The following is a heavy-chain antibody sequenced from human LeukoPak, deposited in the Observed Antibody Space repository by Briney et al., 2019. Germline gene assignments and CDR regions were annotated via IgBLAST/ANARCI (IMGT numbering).Heavy chain of an antibody. Sequence: TGGSLRLSCAASGFTFSNYNMNWVRQPPGKGLQWVSYISSSSNIIYYADSVKGRFTISRDNAKNSLSLQMNSPRAEDTAVYYCARDFAREFTIDYWGQGTLVTVSS. CDR3: ARDFAREFTIDY. CDR2: ISSSSNII. J-gene: IGHJ4*02. D-gene: IGHD3-10*01. V-gene: IGHV3-48*01. CDR1: GFTFSNYN.